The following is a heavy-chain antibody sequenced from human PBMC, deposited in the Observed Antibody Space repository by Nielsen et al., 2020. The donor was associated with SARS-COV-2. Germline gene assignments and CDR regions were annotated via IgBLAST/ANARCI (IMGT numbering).Heavy chain of an antibody. CDR2: ISADGDTT. Sequence: GESLKISCAASGFSFDNYVMHWVRQAPGKGLEWVSLISADGDTTFYADSVKGRFTISRDNSNNALSLQMNSLTTEDTAFYYCVKGGSSAWYGRFDPWGQGTLVTVSS. D-gene: IGHD6-13*01. CDR3: VKGGSSAWYGRFDP. CDR1: GFSFDNYV. V-gene: IGHV3-43*02. J-gene: IGHJ5*02.